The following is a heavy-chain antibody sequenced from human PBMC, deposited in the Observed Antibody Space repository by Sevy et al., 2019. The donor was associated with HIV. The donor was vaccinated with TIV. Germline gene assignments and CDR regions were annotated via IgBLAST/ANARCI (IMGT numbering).Heavy chain of an antibody. CDR2: IYPGDSDI. Sequence: GESLKISCKGSGYTFTSYWIGWVRQMPGKGLEWLGIIYPGDSDIRYSPSFQGQVTISADKSINTAFLQWSSLQASDTAIYYCTRCRGDGYNEFDYGGQGTLVTVSS. D-gene: IGHD3-10*01. CDR1: GYTFTSYW. CDR3: TRCRGDGYNEFDY. V-gene: IGHV5-51*01. J-gene: IGHJ4*02.